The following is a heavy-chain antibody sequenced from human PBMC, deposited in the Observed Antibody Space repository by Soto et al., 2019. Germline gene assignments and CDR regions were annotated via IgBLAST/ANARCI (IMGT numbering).Heavy chain of an antibody. CDR3: ARGSRFGEWQPYPYYYYMDV. Sequence: LSLTCTVSGGSISSYYWSWIRQPPGKGLEWIGYTYYSGSTNYNPSLKSRVTISVDTSKNQFSLKLSSVTAADTAVYYCARGSRFGEWQPYPYYYYMDVWGQGTTVTVSS. J-gene: IGHJ6*03. D-gene: IGHD3-3*01. CDR1: GGSISSYY. CDR2: TYYSGST. V-gene: IGHV4-59*01.